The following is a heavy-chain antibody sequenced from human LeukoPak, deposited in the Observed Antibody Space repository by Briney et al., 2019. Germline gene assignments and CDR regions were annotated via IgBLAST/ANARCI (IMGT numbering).Heavy chain of an antibody. D-gene: IGHD3-10*01. V-gene: IGHV4-34*01. J-gene: IGHJ5*02. CDR2: INHSGST. Sequence: GSLRLSCAASGFTFSSYSMNWVRQAPGKGLEWIGEINHSGSTNYNPSLKSRVTISVDTSKNQFSLKLSSVTAADTAVYYCARGVRLYYGSGENNWFDPWGQGTLVTVSS. CDR3: ARGVRLYYGSGENNWFDP. CDR1: GFTFSSYS.